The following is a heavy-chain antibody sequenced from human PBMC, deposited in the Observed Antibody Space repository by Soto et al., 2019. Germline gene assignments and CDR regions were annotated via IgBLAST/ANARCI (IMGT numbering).Heavy chain of an antibody. Sequence: ASVKVSCKASGYTFTDYYMHWVRQAPGQGLEWMGWINPKTGGTNYVQKFQGRVTMTRDTSITTAYMELSRLRSDDTAVYYCAKSPNPGSATPSYYGMDVWGLGTTVTVSS. V-gene: IGHV1-2*02. CDR1: GYTFTDYY. J-gene: IGHJ6*02. CDR3: AKSPNPGSATPSYYGMDV. D-gene: IGHD2-15*01. CDR2: INPKTGGT.